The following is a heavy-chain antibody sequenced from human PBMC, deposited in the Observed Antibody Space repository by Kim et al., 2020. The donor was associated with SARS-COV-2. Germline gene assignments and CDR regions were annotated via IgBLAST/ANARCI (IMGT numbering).Heavy chain of an antibody. D-gene: IGHD3-22*01. CDR2: IYYSGST. Sequence: SETLSLTCTVSGGSISSSSYYWGWIRQPPGKGLEWIGSIYYSGSTYYNPSLKSRVTISVDTSKNQFSLKLSSVTAADTAVYYCARDLYYDSSGYANIWGQGTMVTVSS. CDR3: ARDLYYDSSGYANI. CDR1: GGSISSSSYY. V-gene: IGHV4-39*07. J-gene: IGHJ3*02.